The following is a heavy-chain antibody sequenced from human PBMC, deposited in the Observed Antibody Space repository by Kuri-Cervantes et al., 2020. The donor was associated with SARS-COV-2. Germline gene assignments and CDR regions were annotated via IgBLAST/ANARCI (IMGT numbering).Heavy chain of an antibody. CDR2: ISYDGSNK. D-gene: IGHD2-2*01. CDR3: ARATPGLVVVPAAIPN. CDR1: GFTFSSYA. V-gene: IGHV3-30-3*01. J-gene: IGHJ4*02. Sequence: GGSLRLSCAASGFTFSSYAMQWVRQAPGKGLECVAVISYDGSNKYYADSVKGRFTISRDNSKNTLYLQMNSLRAEDTAVYYCARATPGLVVVPAAIPNWGQGTLVTVSS.